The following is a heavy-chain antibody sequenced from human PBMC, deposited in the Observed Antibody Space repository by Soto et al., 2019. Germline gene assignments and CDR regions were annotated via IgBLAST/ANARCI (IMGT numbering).Heavy chain of an antibody. J-gene: IGHJ4*02. CDR3: ARDEYYDPSGPPYDY. V-gene: IGHV3-30-3*01. CDR1: GXTFSSYS. D-gene: IGHD3-16*01. Sequence: GSLRLSCAASGXTFSSYSMHWVRQAPGKGLEWVAVISSDGTKRYYADSVKGRFTISRDNSKNKLFLQMNSLRTDDTAVSYCARDEYYDPSGPPYDYWGQGSLGTVSS. CDR2: ISSDGTKR.